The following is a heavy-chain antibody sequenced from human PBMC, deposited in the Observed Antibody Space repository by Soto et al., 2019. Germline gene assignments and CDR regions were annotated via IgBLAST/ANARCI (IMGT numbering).Heavy chain of an antibody. CDR3: ARYPKYRSSGRNWFDP. Sequence: GASVKVSCKASGGTFSSYAISWVRQAPGQGLEWMGGIIPIFGTANYAQKFQGRVTITADESTSTAYMELSSLRSEDTAVYYCARYPKYRSSGRNWFDPWGQGTLVTVSS. D-gene: IGHD6-19*01. J-gene: IGHJ5*02. V-gene: IGHV1-69*13. CDR2: IIPIFGTA. CDR1: GGTFSSYA.